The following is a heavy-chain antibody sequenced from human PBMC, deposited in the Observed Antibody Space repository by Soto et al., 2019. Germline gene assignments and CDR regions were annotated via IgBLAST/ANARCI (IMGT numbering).Heavy chain of an antibody. Sequence: QVQLVQSGAEVQKPGSSVKVPCKASGGTFSNYAISWVRQAPGQGLEGLGGIVPIFGTTYYAQKFQGRVAIIADDSTTTAYLELSSLRSEDTAMYYCARVEAVAGIYNYHGLDVWGQGTAVSVSS. CDR2: IVPIFGTT. V-gene: IGHV1-69*12. CDR1: GGTFSNYA. CDR3: ARVEAVAGIYNYHGLDV. J-gene: IGHJ6*02. D-gene: IGHD6-19*01.